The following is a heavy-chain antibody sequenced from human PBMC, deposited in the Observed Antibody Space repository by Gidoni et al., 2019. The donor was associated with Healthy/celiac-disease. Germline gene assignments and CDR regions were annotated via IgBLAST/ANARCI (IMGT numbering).Heavy chain of an antibody. CDR1: GFSISTSRNC. Sequence: HVTLRESGPALVKPTQTLTLTCTFSGFSISTSRNCVSWIRQPPGKAREWIALIAWDDDQYYSTSLKTRLTISKDTSKNQVVLTMTNMDPVDTATYYCARIEDTAMGYFDYWGQGTLVTVSS. D-gene: IGHD5-18*01. CDR2: IAWDDDQ. J-gene: IGHJ4*02. V-gene: IGHV2-70*01. CDR3: ARIEDTAMGYFDY.